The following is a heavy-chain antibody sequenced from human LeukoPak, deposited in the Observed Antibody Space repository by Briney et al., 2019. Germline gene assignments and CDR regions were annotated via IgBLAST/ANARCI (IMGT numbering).Heavy chain of an antibody. CDR3: ARHYGP. Sequence: SETLSLTCAVSGGSISSSNWWSWVRQPPGKGLEWIGSIYYSGSTYYNPSLKSRVTISVDTSKNQFSLKLNSVTATDTAVYYCARHYGPWGQGTLVTVSS. J-gene: IGHJ4*02. D-gene: IGHD3-10*01. CDR1: GGSISSSNW. V-gene: IGHV4-39*01. CDR2: IYYSGST.